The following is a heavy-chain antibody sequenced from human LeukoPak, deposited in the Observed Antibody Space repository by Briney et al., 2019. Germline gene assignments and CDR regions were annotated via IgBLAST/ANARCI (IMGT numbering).Heavy chain of an antibody. CDR3: AREGGSMTTVTFFDY. Sequence: ASETLSLTCTVSGGSISSGGYYWSWIRQHPGKGLEWIGYIYYSGSTYYNPSLKSRVTISVDTSKNQFSLKLSSVTAADTAVYHCAREGGSMTTVTFFDYWGQGTLVTVSS. D-gene: IGHD4-17*01. J-gene: IGHJ4*02. CDR2: IYYSGST. CDR1: GGSISSGGYY. V-gene: IGHV4-31*03.